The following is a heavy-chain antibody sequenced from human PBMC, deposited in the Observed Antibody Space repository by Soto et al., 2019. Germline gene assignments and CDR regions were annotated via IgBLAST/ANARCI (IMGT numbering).Heavy chain of an antibody. J-gene: IGHJ6*02. CDR3: TTGYSYGYPYYYGMDV. CDR1: GFTFSNAW. V-gene: IGHV3-15*07. CDR2: IKSKTDGGTT. Sequence: GGSLRLSCAASGFTFSNAWMNWVRQAPGKGLEWVGRIKSKTDGGTTDYAAPVKGRFTISRDDSKNTLYLQMNSLKTEDTAVYYCTTGYSYGYPYYYGMDVWGQGTTVTAP. D-gene: IGHD5-18*01.